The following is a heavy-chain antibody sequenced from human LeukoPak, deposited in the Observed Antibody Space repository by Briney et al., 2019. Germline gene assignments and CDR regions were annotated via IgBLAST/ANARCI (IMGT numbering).Heavy chain of an antibody. CDR1: GFTFSSYA. Sequence: GGSLRLSCAASGFTFSSYAMSWVRQAPGKGLEWVSAISGSGGSTYYADSVKGRFTISRDNSKNTLYLQMNSLRAEDTAVYYCAKDYSSSLDYYYYYGMDVWGQGTTVTVSS. J-gene: IGHJ6*02. D-gene: IGHD6-13*01. CDR3: AKDYSSSLDYYYYYGMDV. CDR2: ISGSGGST. V-gene: IGHV3-23*01.